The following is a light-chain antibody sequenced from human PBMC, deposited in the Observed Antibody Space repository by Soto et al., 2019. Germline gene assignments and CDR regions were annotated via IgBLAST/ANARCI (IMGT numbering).Light chain of an antibody. J-gene: IGKJ5*01. CDR1: QSVGSF. CDR3: QQRSDWPPLT. Sequence: EIVLTQSPATLSLSPGERATLSCRASQSVGSFLAWYQQTPGQAPRLLIYDTYKRPTGVPARFTGSGSGADFTLTINSLEPEDFAVYYCQQRSDWPPLTFGHGTRLDIK. CDR2: DTY. V-gene: IGKV3-11*01.